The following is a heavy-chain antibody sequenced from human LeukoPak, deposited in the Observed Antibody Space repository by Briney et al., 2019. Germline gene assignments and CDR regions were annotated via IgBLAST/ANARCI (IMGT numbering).Heavy chain of an antibody. V-gene: IGHV4-59*08. CDR2: IYYSGST. CDR1: GGSISSYY. CDR3: ARGRYFDWLGMDV. D-gene: IGHD3-9*01. J-gene: IGHJ6*02. Sequence: SETLSLTCTVSGGSISSYYWSWIRQPPGKGLEWIGYIYYSGSTNYNPSLKSRVTISVDTSKNQFSLKLSSVTAADTAVYYCARGRYFDWLGMDVWGQGTTVTVSS.